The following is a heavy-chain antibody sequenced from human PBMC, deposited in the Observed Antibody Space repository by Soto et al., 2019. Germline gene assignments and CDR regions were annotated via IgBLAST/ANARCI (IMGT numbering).Heavy chain of an antibody. J-gene: IGHJ6*02. V-gene: IGHV5-10-1*01. CDR1: GYSFTSYW. CDR2: IHPSDSYT. Sequence: GESLKISCKGSGYSFTSYWISWVRQMPGKGLEWMGRIHPSDSYTNYSPSFQGHVTISADKSISTAYLQWSSLKASDPAMYYCARHPTTAIAGYYYGMDVWGQGTTVTVSS. D-gene: IGHD5-18*01. CDR3: ARHPTTAIAGYYYGMDV.